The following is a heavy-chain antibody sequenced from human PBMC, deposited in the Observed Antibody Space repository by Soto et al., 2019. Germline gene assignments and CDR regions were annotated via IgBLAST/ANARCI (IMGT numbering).Heavy chain of an antibody. V-gene: IGHV1-2*02. CDR1: GYTFTGYY. CDR3: ASTGYSYDIQDSYYSYGMDV. CDR2: INPNSGGT. J-gene: IGHJ6*02. D-gene: IGHD5-18*01. Sequence: VASVKVSCKASGYTFTGYYMHWVRQAPGQGLEWMGWINPNSGGTNYAQKFQGRVTMTRDTSISTAYMELSRLRSDDTAVYYCASTGYSYDIQDSYYSYGMDVWGQGTTVTVSS.